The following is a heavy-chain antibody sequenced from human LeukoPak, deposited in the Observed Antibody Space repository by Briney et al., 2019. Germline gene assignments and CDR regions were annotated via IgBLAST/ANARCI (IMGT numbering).Heavy chain of an antibody. CDR2: IRYDGSNK. J-gene: IGHJ3*02. D-gene: IGHD3-10*01. CDR3: AKSYGSGSYEGGAFDI. V-gene: IGHV3-30*02. CDR1: GFTFSSYG. Sequence: GRSLRLSCAASGFTFSSYGMHWVRQAPGKGLEWVAFIRYDGSNKYYADSVKGRFTISRDNSKNTLYLQMNSLRAEDTAVYYCAKSYGSGSYEGGAFDIWGQGTMVTVSS.